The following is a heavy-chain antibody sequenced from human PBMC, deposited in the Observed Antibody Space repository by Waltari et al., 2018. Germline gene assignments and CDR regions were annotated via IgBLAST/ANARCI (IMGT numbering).Heavy chain of an antibody. D-gene: IGHD2-21*01. CDR3: ARLVLAYCGGDCPPYYCDY. J-gene: IGHJ4*02. Sequence: QVQLQESGPGLVKPSATLSLTCAVSGYSISSGYYWGRIRQPPGKGLEWIGSIYHSGSTYYNPSLKSRVTISVDTSKNQFSLKLSSVTAADTAVYYCARLVLAYCGGDCPPYYCDYWGQGTLVTVSS. CDR2: IYHSGST. V-gene: IGHV4-38-2*01. CDR1: GYSISSGYY.